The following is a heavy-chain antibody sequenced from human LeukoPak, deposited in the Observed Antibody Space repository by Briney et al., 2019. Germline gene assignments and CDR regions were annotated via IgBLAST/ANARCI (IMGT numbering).Heavy chain of an antibody. CDR3: AKGYCTGASCYVLDS. V-gene: IGHV1-46*01. D-gene: IGHD2-15*01. Sequence: ASVKVSCKASGYDFTTNYLHWVRQAPGQGLQWMGTINPSVGSTTYGQRFRGRVTMTRDTSTATVYMDLSSLTSEDTAIYYCAKGYCTGASCYVLDSWGQGTLVTVSS. CDR1: GYDFTTNY. CDR2: INPSVGST. J-gene: IGHJ4*02.